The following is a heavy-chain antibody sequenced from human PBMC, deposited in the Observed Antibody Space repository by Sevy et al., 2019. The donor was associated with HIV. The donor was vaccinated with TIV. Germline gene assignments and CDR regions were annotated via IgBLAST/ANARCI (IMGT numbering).Heavy chain of an antibody. V-gene: IGHV3-23*01. CDR1: GFIFSNNA. D-gene: IGHD5-18*01. CDR3: ATGDTAMITDLDY. J-gene: IGHJ4*02. CDR2: FESGGST. Sequence: GGSLRLSCGASGFIFSNNAMNWVRQAPGKGPEWVSGFESGGSTYYADSVKGRFTISRDNSKNMLFLQMSSLRAEDTAIYYCATGDTAMITDLDYWGLGTLVTVSS.